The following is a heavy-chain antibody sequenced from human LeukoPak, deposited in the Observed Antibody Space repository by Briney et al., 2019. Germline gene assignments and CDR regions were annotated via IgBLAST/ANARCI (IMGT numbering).Heavy chain of an antibody. V-gene: IGHV3-74*01. CDR1: NFIFSNYW. Sequence: QPGGSLRLSCAASNFIFSNYWMHWVRQAPGKGLVWVSRINGDGTSTTYADSVKGRFTISRGNAKNTLYLQMNSLRAEDTAVYYCAKGSKRGSSLEYSSGWYVYDYWGQGTLVTVSS. CDR2: INGDGTST. CDR3: AKGSKRGSSLEYSSGWYVYDY. D-gene: IGHD6-19*01. J-gene: IGHJ4*02.